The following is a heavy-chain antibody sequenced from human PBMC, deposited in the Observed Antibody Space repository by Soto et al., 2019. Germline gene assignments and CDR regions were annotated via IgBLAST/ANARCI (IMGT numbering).Heavy chain of an antibody. V-gene: IGHV4-31*03. Sequence: SETLSLTCTVSGVSISSGGYYWSWIRQHPGKGLEWIGYIYYSGSTYYNPSLKSRVTISVDTSKNQFSLKLSSVTAADTAVYYCARVLRYCSSTSCYIAAAGTRNWFDPWGQGTLVTVSS. CDR3: ARVLRYCSSTSCYIAAAGTRNWFDP. J-gene: IGHJ5*02. CDR1: GVSISSGGYY. D-gene: IGHD2-2*02. CDR2: IYYSGST.